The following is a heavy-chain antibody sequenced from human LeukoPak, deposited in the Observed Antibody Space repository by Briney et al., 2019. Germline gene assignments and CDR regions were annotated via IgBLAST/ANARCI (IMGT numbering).Heavy chain of an antibody. V-gene: IGHV1-18*01. J-gene: IGHJ5*02. Sequence: ASVKVSCKASGYTFTSYGISWVRQAPGQGLEWMGWISAYNGNTNYAQKLQGRVTMTTDTSTSTAYMELRSLRSDDTAVYYCATYSPTPGHYGSGSWNWFDPWGQGTLVTVSS. CDR3: ATYSPTPGHYGSGSWNWFDP. D-gene: IGHD3-10*01. CDR1: GYTFTSYG. CDR2: ISAYNGNT.